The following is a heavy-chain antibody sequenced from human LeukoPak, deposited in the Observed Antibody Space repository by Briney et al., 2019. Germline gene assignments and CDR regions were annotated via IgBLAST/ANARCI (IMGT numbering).Heavy chain of an antibody. V-gene: IGHV3-30-3*01. CDR2: ISYDGSNK. J-gene: IGHJ4*02. CDR1: GFTFSSYA. CDR3: AKALNVGDYADY. Sequence: PGRSLRLSCAASGFTFSSYAMHWVRQAPGKGLEWVAVISYDGSNKYYADSVKGRFTISRDNSKNTLYLQMNSLRAEDTAVYYCAKALNVGDYADYWGQGTLVTVSS. D-gene: IGHD4-17*01.